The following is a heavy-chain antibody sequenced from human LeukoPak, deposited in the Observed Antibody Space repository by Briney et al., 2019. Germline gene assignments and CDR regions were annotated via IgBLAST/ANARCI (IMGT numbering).Heavy chain of an antibody. J-gene: IGHJ5*02. CDR3: ARHYCSSTSCHYNWFDP. D-gene: IGHD2-2*01. CDR1: GGSISSYY. V-gene: IGHV4-59*08. Sequence: PSETLSLTCTVSGGSISSYYWSWIRQPPGKGLEWIGYIYYSGSTNYNPSLKSRVTISVDTSKNKFSLKLSSVTAADTAVYYCARHYCSSTSCHYNWFDPWGQGTLVTVSS. CDR2: IYYSGST.